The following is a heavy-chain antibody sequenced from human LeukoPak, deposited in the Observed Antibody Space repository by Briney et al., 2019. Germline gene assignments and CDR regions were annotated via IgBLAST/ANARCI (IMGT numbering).Heavy chain of an antibody. CDR2: IYYSGST. CDR1: GGSISSYY. V-gene: IGHV4-59*08. Sequence: SETLSLTCTVSGGSISSYYWSWIRQPPEKGLEWIGYIYYSGSTNYNPSLKSRVTISVDTSKNQFSLKLSSVTAADTAVYYCARLKYYYDSSGYRRSHFDYWGQGTLVTVSS. D-gene: IGHD3-22*01. CDR3: ARLKYYYDSSGYRRSHFDY. J-gene: IGHJ4*02.